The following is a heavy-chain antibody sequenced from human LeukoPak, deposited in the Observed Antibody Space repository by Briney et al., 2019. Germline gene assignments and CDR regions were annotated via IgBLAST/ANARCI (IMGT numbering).Heavy chain of an antibody. J-gene: IGHJ4*02. V-gene: IGHV3-48*03. CDR1: GFTFSNYE. CDR2: TSTSGSTT. D-gene: IGHD2-21*01. Sequence: GGSLRLSCAASGFTFSNYEIIWVRQAPGKGLEWISYTSTSGSTTNYVDSVKGRFTNSRDNAKNSLYLQMNSLSGEDTAVYYCTRNGGGLGYWGQGTLVTVSS. CDR3: TRNGGGLGY.